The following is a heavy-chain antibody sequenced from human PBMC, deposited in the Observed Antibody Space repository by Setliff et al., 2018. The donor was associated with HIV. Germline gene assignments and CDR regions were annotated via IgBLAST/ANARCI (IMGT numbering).Heavy chain of an antibody. CDR2: INPSDGST. CDR3: VIGSAARPFDY. Sequence: ASVKVSCKASGYTFTSYYMHWVRQAPGQGLEWMGIINPSDGSTSYAQKFQGRVTMTRDTSTSTVYMELSSLRSEDTALYYCVIGSAARPFDYWGQGTLVTVSS. CDR1: GYTFTSYY. V-gene: IGHV1-46*01. J-gene: IGHJ4*02. D-gene: IGHD6-6*01.